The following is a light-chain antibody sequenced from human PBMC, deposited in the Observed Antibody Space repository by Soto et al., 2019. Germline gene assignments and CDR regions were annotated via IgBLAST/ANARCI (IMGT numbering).Light chain of an antibody. CDR3: SSYTTPSTYV. CDR2: DVS. J-gene: IGLJ1*01. CDR1: SSDVGGYNY. Sequence: QSVLTQAASVSGSPGQSITISCTGTSSDVGGYNYVSWYQQHPGKAPKLIIYDVSNRPSGVSNRFSGSKSANTASLIISGLQAEDEADYYCSSYTTPSTYVVVTGTKVTV. V-gene: IGLV2-14*01.